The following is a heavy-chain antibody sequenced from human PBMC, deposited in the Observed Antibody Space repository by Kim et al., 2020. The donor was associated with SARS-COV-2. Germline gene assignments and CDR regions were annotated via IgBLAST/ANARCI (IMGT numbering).Heavy chain of an antibody. D-gene: IGHD3-3*01. CDR3: ARAVRITIFGVVSHFDY. CDR2: IYYSGST. Sequence: SETLSHTCTVSGGSISSYYWSWIRQPPGKGLEWIGYIYYSGSTNYNPSLKSRVTISVDTSKNQFSLKLSSVTAADTAVYYCARAVRITIFGVVSHFDYWG. V-gene: IGHV4-59*13. J-gene: IGHJ4*01. CDR1: GGSISSYY.